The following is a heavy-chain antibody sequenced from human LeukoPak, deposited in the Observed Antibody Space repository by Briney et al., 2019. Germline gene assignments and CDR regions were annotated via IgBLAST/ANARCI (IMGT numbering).Heavy chain of an antibody. CDR1: GYTSTGYY. J-gene: IGHJ5*02. Sequence: GASVKVSCKASGYTSTGYYMHWVRQAPGQGLEWMGWINPNSGGTNYAQKFQGRVTMTRDTSISTAYMELSRLRSDDTAVYYCARDRGYCSGGSCYWGFDPWGQGTLVTVSS. CDR2: INPNSGGT. V-gene: IGHV1-2*02. CDR3: ARDRGYCSGGSCYWGFDP. D-gene: IGHD2-15*01.